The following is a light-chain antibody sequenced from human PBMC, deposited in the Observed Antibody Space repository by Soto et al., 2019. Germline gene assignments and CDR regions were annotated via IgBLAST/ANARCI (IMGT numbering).Light chain of an antibody. CDR2: GAS. CDR3: QQYGSLIT. Sequence: EIVLTQSPGTLSLSPGDRATLSCRASQGVSSSYVAWYQQKPGQAPRLLIYGASSRATGIPDRFSGSGSGTDFTLTITRLEPEDFAVYNCQQYGSLITFGQGTRLEIK. J-gene: IGKJ5*01. V-gene: IGKV3-20*01. CDR1: QGVSSSY.